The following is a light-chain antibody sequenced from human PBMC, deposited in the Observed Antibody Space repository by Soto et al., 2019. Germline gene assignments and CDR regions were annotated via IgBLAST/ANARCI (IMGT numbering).Light chain of an antibody. J-gene: IGKJ1*01. CDR1: QSVSNN. CDR2: GAS. Sequence: IVLTQSPGTLSLTPGERATLSCRASQSVSNNYLAWYQQKPGQAPRLLIYGASNRATGIPDRFSGSGSGTEFTLTISSLQSEDFAVYYCQQYNNWWTFGQGTKVDI. CDR3: QQYNNWWT. V-gene: IGKV3D-15*01.